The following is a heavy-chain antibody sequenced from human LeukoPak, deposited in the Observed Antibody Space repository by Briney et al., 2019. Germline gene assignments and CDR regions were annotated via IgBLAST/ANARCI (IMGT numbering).Heavy chain of an antibody. J-gene: IGHJ4*02. Sequence: SETLSLTCTVSGYSISNGYYWGWIRQPPGKGLEWVGSIYHRGSTYYNPSLRSRVTISVDTPKNQFSLKVSSVTAADTAVYYCARGSRGYDILTGYYNRYYFDYWGQGTLVTVSS. CDR3: ARGSRGYDILTGYYNRYYFDY. V-gene: IGHV4-38-2*02. CDR2: IYHRGST. CDR1: GYSISNGYY. D-gene: IGHD3-9*01.